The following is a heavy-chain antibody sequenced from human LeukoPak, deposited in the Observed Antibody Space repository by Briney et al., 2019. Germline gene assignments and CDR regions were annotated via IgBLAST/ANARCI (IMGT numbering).Heavy chain of an antibody. CDR1: GGSFSGYY. D-gene: IGHD3-3*01. Sequence: SETLSLTCAVYGGSFSGYYWSWIRQPPGKGLEWIGEINHSGSTNYNPSLKSRVTISVDTSKNQFSLKLSSVTAADTAVYYCARGGFWSGYYSGYYYYYMDVWGKGTTVTVSS. J-gene: IGHJ6*03. CDR2: INHSGST. V-gene: IGHV4-34*01. CDR3: ARGGFWSGYYSGYYYYYMDV.